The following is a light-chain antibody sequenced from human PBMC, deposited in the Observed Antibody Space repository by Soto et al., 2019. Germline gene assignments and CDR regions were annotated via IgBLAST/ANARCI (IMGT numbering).Light chain of an antibody. CDR2: TAS. V-gene: IGKV1-9*01. J-gene: IGKJ4*01. Sequence: IQLTQSPSSLSASVVDRVTITFRASQGISSYLAWYQQKPGEAPNLLIHTASTLHGGVPSRFSGSGSGTDFTLTITSLQAEDFATYYCQQTRVYPSTFGGGTKVDIK. CDR3: QQTRVYPST. CDR1: QGISSY.